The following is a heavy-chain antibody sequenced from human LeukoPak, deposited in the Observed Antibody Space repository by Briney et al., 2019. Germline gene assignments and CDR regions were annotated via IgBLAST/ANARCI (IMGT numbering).Heavy chain of an antibody. CDR1: GYTFTSYD. V-gene: IGHV1-8*01. J-gene: IGHJ6*02. CDR2: MNPNSGNT. Sequence: ASVKVSCKASGYTFTSYDINWVRQATGQGLEWMGWMNPNSGNTGYAQKFQGRVTMTRNTSISTAYMELSSLRSEDTAVYYCARHLPYSSSWYIGYYYYGMDVWGQGTAVTVSS. D-gene: IGHD6-13*01. CDR3: ARHLPYSSSWYIGYYYYGMDV.